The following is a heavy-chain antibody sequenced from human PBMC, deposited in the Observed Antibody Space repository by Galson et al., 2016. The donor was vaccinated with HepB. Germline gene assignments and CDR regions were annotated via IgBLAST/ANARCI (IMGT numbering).Heavy chain of an antibody. Sequence: SETLSLTCTVSGYSIRSGYYWGWIRQPPGKGLEWIGTIYYSGTTYYNPSLESRITISVDTPNNKISLNVNSVTAADTAVYYCVRDRAYIVTDYWGQGIQVTVSS. CDR2: IYYSGTT. V-gene: IGHV4-38-2*02. CDR3: VRDRAYIVTDY. D-gene: IGHD2-21*02. J-gene: IGHJ4*02. CDR1: GYSIRSGYY.